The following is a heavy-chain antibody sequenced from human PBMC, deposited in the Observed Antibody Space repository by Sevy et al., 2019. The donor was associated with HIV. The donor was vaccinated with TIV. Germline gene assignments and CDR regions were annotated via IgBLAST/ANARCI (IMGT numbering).Heavy chain of an antibody. CDR2: IIPIFGTA. Sequence: ASVKVSCKASGGTFSSYAISWVRQAPGQGLEWMGGIIPIFGTANYAQKFQGRVTITADESTSTAYMELSSLRSEDTAVYYCARDVGLMVATEGGDYWGQGTLVTVSS. D-gene: IGHD2-15*01. J-gene: IGHJ4*02. CDR3: ARDVGLMVATEGGDY. CDR1: GGTFSSYA. V-gene: IGHV1-69*13.